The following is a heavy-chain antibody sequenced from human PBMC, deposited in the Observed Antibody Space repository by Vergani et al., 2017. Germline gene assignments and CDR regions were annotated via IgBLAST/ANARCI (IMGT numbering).Heavy chain of an antibody. CDR1: GFTFSRYA. CDR2: ISGSGGIN. Sequence: EVQLLESGGGLVQPGGSLRLSCAASGFTFSRYAMSWVRQAPGKGLEWVSAISGSGGINYYADSVKGRFTISRDNSKTTLYLQMNSLRAEDTAVYYCAKDLLGWNVNYWGQGTLVTVSS. D-gene: IGHD1-1*01. J-gene: IGHJ4*02. V-gene: IGHV3-23*01. CDR3: AKDLLGWNVNY.